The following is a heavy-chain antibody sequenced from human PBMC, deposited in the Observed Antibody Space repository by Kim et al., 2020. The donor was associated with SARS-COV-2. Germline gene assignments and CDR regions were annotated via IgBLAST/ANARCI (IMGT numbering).Heavy chain of an antibody. CDR2: IDAYQGNT. CDR3: AILLRGDSSMWQYYFDN. D-gene: IGHD2-15*01. V-gene: IGHV1-18*01. Sequence: ASVKVSCKASGYSFTRYGITWVRQAPGQGLEWMGWIDAYQGNTRYAPKFQGRVTMTTETSTTTAYMGLRNLRSDDTAVYYCAILLRGDSSMWQYYFDNWGQGNLVTVSS. CDR1: GYSFTRYG. J-gene: IGHJ4*02.